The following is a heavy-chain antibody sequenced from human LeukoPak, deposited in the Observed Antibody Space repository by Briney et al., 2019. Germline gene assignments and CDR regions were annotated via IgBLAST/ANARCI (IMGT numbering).Heavy chain of an antibody. CDR1: GGSMTSDY. CDR3: ARKADYYDSSGYSWAFDI. CDR2: IYYSGST. J-gene: IGHJ3*02. V-gene: IGHV4-59*01. Sequence: SETLSLTCTVSGGSMTSDYWSWIRQPPGKGLEWIGNIYYSGSTNYNPSLKSRVTISVDTSKNQFSLKLSSVTAADTAVYYCARKADYYDSSGYSWAFDIWGQGTMVTVSS. D-gene: IGHD3-22*01.